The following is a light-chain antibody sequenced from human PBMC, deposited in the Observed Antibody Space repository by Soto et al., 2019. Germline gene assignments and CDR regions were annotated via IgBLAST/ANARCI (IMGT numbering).Light chain of an antibody. CDR3: QQSVSSPWT. Sequence: EILLTQSPATMSVSPGSRCTLSGLESQSVTNSFLAWYQQKPGQAPRLLIYGASRRATGIPDRFTGSGSGTDFTLTISRLEPEDFAVYYCQQSVSSPWTFGQGTKVDIK. J-gene: IGKJ1*01. V-gene: IGKV3-20*01. CDR1: QSVTNSF. CDR2: GAS.